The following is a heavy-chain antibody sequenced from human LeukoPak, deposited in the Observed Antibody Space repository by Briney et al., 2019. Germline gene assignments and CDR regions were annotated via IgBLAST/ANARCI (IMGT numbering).Heavy chain of an antibody. CDR3: ARNMIRGVIMTIALFDY. V-gene: IGHV3-7*01. CDR1: GFTFSSYW. Sequence: TGGSRRLSCAASGFTFSSYWMSWVRQAPGKGLEWVANIKQDGSEKYYVDSVKGRFTISRDNAKNSLYLKMNSLRAEDTAVYYCARNMIRGVIMTIALFDYWGQGTLVTVSS. D-gene: IGHD3-10*01. CDR2: IKQDGSEK. J-gene: IGHJ4*02.